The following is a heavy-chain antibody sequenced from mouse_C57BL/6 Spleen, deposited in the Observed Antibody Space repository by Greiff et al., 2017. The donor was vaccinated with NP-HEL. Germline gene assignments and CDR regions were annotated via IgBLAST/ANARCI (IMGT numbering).Heavy chain of an antibody. D-gene: IGHD3-3*01. J-gene: IGHJ3*01. CDR2: IYPGDGDT. V-gene: IGHV1-80*01. Sequence: VQLVESGAELVKPGASVKISCKASGYAFSSYWMNWVKQRPGKGLEWIGQIYPGDGDTNYNGKFKGKATLTADKSSSTAYMQLSSLTSEDSAVYFCAREGAGKTWFAYWGQGTLVTVSA. CDR3: AREGAGKTWFAY. CDR1: GYAFSSYW.